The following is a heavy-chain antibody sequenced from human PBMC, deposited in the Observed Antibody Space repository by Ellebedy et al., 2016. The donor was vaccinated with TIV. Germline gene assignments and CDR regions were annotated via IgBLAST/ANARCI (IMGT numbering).Heavy chain of an antibody. CDR3: ARLTSGYYANFDY. D-gene: IGHD3-3*01. CDR1: GGSISGFY. CDR2: IYSTEST. V-gene: IGHV4-59*01. Sequence: SETLSLXCTVSGGSISGFYWSWIRQPPGKGLEWIGYIYSTESTIYTPSLKSRATISADMSKSHFSLKLTSVTAADTALYYCARLTSGYYANFDYWGQGTLVTVSS. J-gene: IGHJ4*02.